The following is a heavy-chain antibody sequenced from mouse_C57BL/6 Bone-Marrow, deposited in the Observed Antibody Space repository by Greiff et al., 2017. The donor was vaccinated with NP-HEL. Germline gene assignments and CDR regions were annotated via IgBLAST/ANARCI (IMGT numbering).Heavy chain of an antibody. V-gene: IGHV1-18*01. D-gene: IGHD1-1*01. J-gene: IGHJ2*01. CDR2: INPNNGGT. CDR3: ARKGPITTFFDY. CDR1: GYTFTDYN. Sequence: EVQLVESGPELVKPGASVKIPCKASGYTFTDYNMDWVKQSHGKSLEWIGDINPNNGGTIYNQKFKGKATLTVDKSSSTAYMELRSLTSEDTAVYYCARKGPITTFFDYWGQGTTLTVSS.